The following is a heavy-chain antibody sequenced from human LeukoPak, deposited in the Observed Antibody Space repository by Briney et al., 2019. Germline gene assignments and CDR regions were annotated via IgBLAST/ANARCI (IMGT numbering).Heavy chain of an antibody. CDR3: ARRRGGYGLDAFDI. Sequence: NPSETLSLTCIVSGGSITSITYYWGWVRQTPGRGLEWIGSIYSSGSTYYNPSLKSRINMSVDTSENQFSLRLSSVTAADTAVYYCARRRGGYGLDAFDIWGQGTRITVSS. CDR2: IYSSGST. CDR1: GGSITSITYY. D-gene: IGHD5-12*01. J-gene: IGHJ3*02. V-gene: IGHV4-39*01.